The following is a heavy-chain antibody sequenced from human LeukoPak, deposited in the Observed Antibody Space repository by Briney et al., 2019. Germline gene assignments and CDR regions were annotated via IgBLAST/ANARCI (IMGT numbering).Heavy chain of an antibody. D-gene: IGHD3-10*01. J-gene: IGHJ4*02. Sequence: GGSLRLSCAASGFTFKNYWMSWVRQAPGKGLEWVANINQDGGEKYYVDSVKGRFTISRDNAKNSLYLQMNSLRAEDTAVYYCARRGYGSGSYYYFDYWGQGTLVTVSS. CDR2: INQDGGEK. V-gene: IGHV3-7*01. CDR1: GFTFKNYW. CDR3: ARRGYGSGSYYYFDY.